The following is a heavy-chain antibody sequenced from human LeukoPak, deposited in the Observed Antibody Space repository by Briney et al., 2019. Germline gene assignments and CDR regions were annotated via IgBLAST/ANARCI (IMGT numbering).Heavy chain of an antibody. CDR2: VTWNSATI. CDR3: AKGGRATRLDDAFDI. Sequence: GGSLRLSCAASGFTFSSYAMHWVRRAPGKGLEWVSGVTWNSATIAYADSVKGRFTISRDNAKNSLYLQMNSLRIEDMAFYYCAKGGRATRLDDAFDIWGQGTMVAVSS. J-gene: IGHJ3*02. V-gene: IGHV3-9*03. CDR1: GFTFSSYA. D-gene: IGHD6-6*01.